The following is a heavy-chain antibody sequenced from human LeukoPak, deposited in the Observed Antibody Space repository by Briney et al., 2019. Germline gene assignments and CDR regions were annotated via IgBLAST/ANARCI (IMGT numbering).Heavy chain of an antibody. CDR1: GFSFTDYP. CDR3: AKDTVHGSGTHSHFDY. V-gene: IGHV3-43*02. D-gene: IGHD3-10*01. Sequence: GGSLRLSCATSGFSFTDYPMNWVRQAPGKGLEWISNIRTTAEGAKYAYYADSVKGRFTISRDNSKNSLYLQMNSLRTEDTALYYCAKDTVHGSGTHSHFDYWGQGTLVTVSS. CDR2: TTAEGAKYA. J-gene: IGHJ4*02.